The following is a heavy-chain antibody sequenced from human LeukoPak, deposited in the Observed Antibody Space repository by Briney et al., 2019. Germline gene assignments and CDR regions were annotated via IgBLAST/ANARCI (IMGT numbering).Heavy chain of an antibody. CDR2: IIPIFGTA. CDR1: GGTFSSYA. CDR3: ARWVVDSVSSGYMDV. J-gene: IGHJ6*03. V-gene: IGHV1-69*13. Sequence: GASVKVSCKASGGTFSSYAISWVRQAPGQGLEWMGGIIPIFGTANYAQKFQGRVTITADESTSTAYMELSSLRSEDTAVYYCARWVVDSVSSGYMDVWGKGTTVTVSS. D-gene: IGHD2-2*01.